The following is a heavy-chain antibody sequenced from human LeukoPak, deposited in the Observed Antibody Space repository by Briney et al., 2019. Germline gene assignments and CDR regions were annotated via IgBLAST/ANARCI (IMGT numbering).Heavy chain of an antibody. V-gene: IGHV4-30-4*08. CDR2: IYYTGST. D-gene: IGHD3-9*01. CDR3: ARSHFDWYIPLY. CDR1: GDSIGSGDYY. Sequence: KTSETLSLTCSVSGDSIGSGDYYWSWIRQPPGKGLEWIGHIYYTGSTSYNPSLRSRLTISVHTSRNQFSLKLNSVTVADTAVYYCARSHFDWYIPLYWGQGTLVTVSS. J-gene: IGHJ4*02.